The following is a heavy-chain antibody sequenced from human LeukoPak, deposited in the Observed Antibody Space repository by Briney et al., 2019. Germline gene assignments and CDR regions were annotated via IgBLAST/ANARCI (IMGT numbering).Heavy chain of an antibody. CDR3: ARDCSSTSCYIHGMDV. J-gene: IGHJ6*02. V-gene: IGHV4-4*07. Sequence: SETLSLTCTVSGGSISSYYWSWIRQPAGKGLEWIGRIYTSGSTNHNPSLKSRVTMSVDTSKNQFSLKLSSVTAADTAVYYCARDCSSTSCYIHGMDVWGQGTTVTVSS. D-gene: IGHD2-2*02. CDR2: IYTSGST. CDR1: GGSISSYY.